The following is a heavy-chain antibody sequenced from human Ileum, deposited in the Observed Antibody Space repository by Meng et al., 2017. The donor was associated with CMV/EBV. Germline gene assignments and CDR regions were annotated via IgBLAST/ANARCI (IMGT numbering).Heavy chain of an antibody. CDR1: GGSISSVSYY. CDR3: ARDVGGLWFGY. J-gene: IGHJ4*02. Sequence: QVQLQEPGPGLVKPSQTLSPPSTVSGGSISSVSYYWSWIRQPAGKGLEWIGHIYTSGSTNYNPSLKSRVTFSVDTSKNQFSLKLSSVTAADTAVYYCARDVGGLWFGYWGQGTLVTVSS. V-gene: IGHV4-61*02. D-gene: IGHD3-10*01. CDR2: IYTSGST.